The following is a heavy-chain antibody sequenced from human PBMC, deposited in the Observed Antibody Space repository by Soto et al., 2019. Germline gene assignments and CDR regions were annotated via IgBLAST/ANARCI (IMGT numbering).Heavy chain of an antibody. J-gene: IGHJ4*02. Sequence: SETLSLTCSVSDDSITGYYCSWIRQPAGKGLEWIGRIYTSGDTNYNPSLKSRVTMSVDTSKNQFSLKLSSVTAADTAVYYCAREYTKIVDGPTAFYFDYWGQGTLVTVS. CDR3: AREYTKIVDGPTAFYFDY. V-gene: IGHV4-4*07. D-gene: IGHD6-19*01. CDR1: DDSITGYY. CDR2: IYTSGDT.